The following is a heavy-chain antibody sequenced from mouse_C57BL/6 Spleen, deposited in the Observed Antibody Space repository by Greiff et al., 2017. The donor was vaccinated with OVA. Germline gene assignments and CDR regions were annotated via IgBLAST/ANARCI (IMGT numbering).Heavy chain of an antibody. CDR3: ASFDYDYGPCFAY. V-gene: IGHV14-3*01. D-gene: IGHD2-4*01. CDR2: IDPANGNT. Sequence: VQLKQSVAELVRPGASVKLSCTASGFNIKNTYMHWVKQRPEQGLEWIGRIDPANGNTKYAPKFQGKATITADTSSNTAYLQLSSLTSEDTAIYYCASFDYDYGPCFAYWGQGTLVTVSA. J-gene: IGHJ3*01. CDR1: GFNIKNTY.